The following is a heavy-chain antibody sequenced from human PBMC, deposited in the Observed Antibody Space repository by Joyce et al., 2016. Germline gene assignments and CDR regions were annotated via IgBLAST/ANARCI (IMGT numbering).Heavy chain of an antibody. CDR1: GHTLSELS. Sequence: QVQLLQSAAAVKQPGASVQVSCKVSGHTLSELSIHWVRQAPGKGVEWMGGFDAEEGEIIYEKKLQDGATMTENTTTDTAYMELSSLRSEDTAVYYCATGGGLQILPFDFWGQGTKVTVSS. D-gene: IGHD5-24*01. V-gene: IGHV1-24*01. CDR2: FDAEEGEI. J-gene: IGHJ3*01. CDR3: ATGGGLQILPFDF.